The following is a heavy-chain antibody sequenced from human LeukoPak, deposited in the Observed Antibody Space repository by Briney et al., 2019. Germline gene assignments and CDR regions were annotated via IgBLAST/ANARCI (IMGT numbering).Heavy chain of an antibody. CDR2: IGWNSART. Sequence: GGSLRLSCTASASTFDHAMHWVRQTPGKGLEWVSGIGWNSARTGYADSVRGRFTISRDNAKNTLYLQMNSLRAEDTAVYYCARDFSSSGWYELDYWGQGTLVTVSS. CDR3: ARDFSSSGWYELDY. J-gene: IGHJ4*02. V-gene: IGHV3-9*01. CDR1: ASTFDHA. D-gene: IGHD6-19*01.